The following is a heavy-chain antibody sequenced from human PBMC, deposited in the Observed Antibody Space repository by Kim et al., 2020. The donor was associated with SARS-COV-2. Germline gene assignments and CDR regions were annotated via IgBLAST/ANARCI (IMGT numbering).Heavy chain of an antibody. CDR3: AREPPGV. V-gene: IGHV6-1*01. CDR1: GDSVSGNSGI. J-gene: IGHJ6*02. CDR2: TYYRSKWYY. Sequence: SQTLSLTCAISGDSVSGNSGIWNWIRQSPSRGLEWLGRTYYRSKWYYDYAVSGKSRISINVDTSKNQFSLHLNSVTPEDTAVYYCAREPPGVWGQGTTVTVSS.